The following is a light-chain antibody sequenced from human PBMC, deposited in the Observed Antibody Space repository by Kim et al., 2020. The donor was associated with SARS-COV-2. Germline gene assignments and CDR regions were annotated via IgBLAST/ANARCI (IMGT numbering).Light chain of an antibody. CDR2: QDS. Sequence: VSPGQTASITCTGDKLGDKYACWYQQKPGQSPVLVIYQDSKRSSGIPGRFSGSNSGNTATLTISGTQAMDEADYYCQAWDSSTAVFGTGTKVTVL. CDR3: QAWDSSTAV. CDR1: KLGDKY. J-gene: IGLJ1*01. V-gene: IGLV3-1*01.